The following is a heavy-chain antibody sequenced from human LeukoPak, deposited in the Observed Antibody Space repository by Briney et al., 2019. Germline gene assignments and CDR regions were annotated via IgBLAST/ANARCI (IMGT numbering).Heavy chain of an antibody. CDR1: GGSISSDS. Sequence: PSETLSLTCIVSGGSISSDSWSWIRQPPGKGLEWIGYISYIGSTNYNPSLKSRVTISIDTSKTQFSLKMNSVTAADTAVYYCARMKQWLVDYWGQGTLVTVSS. D-gene: IGHD6-19*01. J-gene: IGHJ4*02. CDR2: ISYIGST. CDR3: ARMKQWLVDY. V-gene: IGHV4-59*01.